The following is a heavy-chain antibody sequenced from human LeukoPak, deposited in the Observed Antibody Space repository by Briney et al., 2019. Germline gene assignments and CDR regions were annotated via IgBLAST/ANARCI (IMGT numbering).Heavy chain of an antibody. J-gene: IGHJ6*02. V-gene: IGHV3-30*18. CDR2: ISYDGSNK. Sequence: PGGSLRLSCAASGFTFSSYGMHWVRQAPGKGLEWVAVISYDGSNKYYADSVKGRFTISRDNSKNTLYLQMNSLRAEDTAVYYCAKVTYSSSWFNNYYYYYGMDVWGQGTTVTVSS. D-gene: IGHD6-13*01. CDR1: GFTFSSYG. CDR3: AKVTYSSSWFNNYYYYYGMDV.